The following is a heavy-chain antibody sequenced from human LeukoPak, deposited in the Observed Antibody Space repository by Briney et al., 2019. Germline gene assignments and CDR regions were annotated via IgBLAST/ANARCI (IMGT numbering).Heavy chain of an antibody. CDR1: GFTFSLYA. J-gene: IGHJ4*02. D-gene: IGHD2-2*01. CDR2: ISGGGGST. CDR3: AKGSKVIPAAINFDY. V-gene: IGHV3-23*01. Sequence: GGSLRLSCAASGFTFSLYAMNWVRQAPGKGLEWVSTISGGGGSTYYVDSVKGRFNMSRDNSKNTVYLQLKGLRAEDTAAYYCAKGSKVIPAAINFDYWGQGALVTVSS.